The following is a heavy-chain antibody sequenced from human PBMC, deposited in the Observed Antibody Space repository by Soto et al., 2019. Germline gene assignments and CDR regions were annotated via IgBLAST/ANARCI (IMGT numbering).Heavy chain of an antibody. CDR2: INHSGSS. CDR3: ARGLYDYVWGSYRLNAFDI. CDR1: GGSFSDYY. Sequence: QVQLQQWGAGLLKPSETLSLTCAVYGGSFSDYYWNWIRQPPGKGLEWIGEINHSGSSNYNPSLNSRVTISVDTSKNQLSLKLSSVTAADTAVYYCARGLYDYVWGSYRLNAFDIWGQGTMVTVSS. D-gene: IGHD3-16*02. V-gene: IGHV4-34*01. J-gene: IGHJ3*02.